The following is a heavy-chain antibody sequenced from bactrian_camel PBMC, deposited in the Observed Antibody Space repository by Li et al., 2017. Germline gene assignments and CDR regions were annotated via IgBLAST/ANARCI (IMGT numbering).Heavy chain of an antibody. V-gene: IGHV3S40*01. D-gene: IGHD4*01. CDR1: GYRYDTYC. Sequence: DVQLVESGGGSVQAGGSLRLSCAAPGYRYDTYCMGWFHQAPGKGRETVAAKYTAIGISYYSDSVKGRFTISQDNAKATVYLQLTGLKPEDTGTYYCATCVYKIWGQGTQVTVS. J-gene: IGHJ4*01. CDR2: KYTAIGIS. CDR3: ATCVYKI.